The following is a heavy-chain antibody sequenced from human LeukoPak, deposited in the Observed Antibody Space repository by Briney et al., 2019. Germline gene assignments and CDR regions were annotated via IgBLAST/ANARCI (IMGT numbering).Heavy chain of an antibody. Sequence: ASVKVSCKASGYTFTSYYMHWVRQAPGQGLEWMGIINPSGGSTSYAQKFQGRVTMTRDTSTSTVYMELSSLRSEDTAVYYCARDSHEVPAATYYYYYMDVWGKGTTVTISS. V-gene: IGHV1-46*01. J-gene: IGHJ6*03. CDR1: GYTFTSYY. CDR2: INPSGGST. CDR3: ARDSHEVPAATYYYYYMDV. D-gene: IGHD2-2*01.